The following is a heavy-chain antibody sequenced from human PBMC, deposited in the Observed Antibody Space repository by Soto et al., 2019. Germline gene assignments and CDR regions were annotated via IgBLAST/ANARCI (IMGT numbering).Heavy chain of an antibody. Sequence: SETLSLTCTVSGGSISSGGYYWSWIRQHPGKGLEWIGYIYYSGSTYYNPSLKSRVTISVDTSKNQFSLKLSSVTAADTAVYYCARVGCSGGSCQFDYWGQGTLVTVSS. J-gene: IGHJ4*02. CDR2: IYYSGST. CDR3: ARVGCSGGSCQFDY. D-gene: IGHD2-15*01. V-gene: IGHV4-31*03. CDR1: GGSISSGGYY.